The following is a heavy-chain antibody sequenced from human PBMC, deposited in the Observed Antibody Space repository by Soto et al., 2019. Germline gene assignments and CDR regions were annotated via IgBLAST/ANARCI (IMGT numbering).Heavy chain of an antibody. D-gene: IGHD3-22*01. V-gene: IGHV3-53*01. Sequence: GGSLRLSCVASGFTVSSNYMSWVRQAPGKGLEWVSVIYSGGSTYYADSVKGRFTISRDNSKNTLYLQMNSLRAEDTAVYYCARNYYDSGGGFDYWCQGTLVTVSS. CDR1: GFTVSSNY. CDR3: ARNYYDSGGGFDY. CDR2: IYSGGST. J-gene: IGHJ4*02.